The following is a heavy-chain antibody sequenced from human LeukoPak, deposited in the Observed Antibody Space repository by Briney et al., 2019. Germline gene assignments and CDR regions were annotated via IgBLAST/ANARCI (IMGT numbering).Heavy chain of an antibody. V-gene: IGHV3-30*18. CDR3: VKGLVQTTMSYSVDY. Sequence: GGSLRLSCAASGFTFSNYGMHWVRQTPGKGLEWVALISSDGSKNIYADSVKGRFTISRDNSKNTVYLQMNSLRAEDTAVYYCVKGLVQTTMSYSVDYWGQGALVTVSS. CDR1: GFTFSNYG. CDR2: ISSDGSKN. J-gene: IGHJ4*02. D-gene: IGHD1-1*01.